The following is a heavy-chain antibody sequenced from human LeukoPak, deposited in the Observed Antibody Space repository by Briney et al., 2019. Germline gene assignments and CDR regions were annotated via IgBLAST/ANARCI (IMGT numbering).Heavy chain of an antibody. D-gene: IGHD3-9*01. J-gene: IGHJ4*02. Sequence: SETLSLTCTVSGGSISSYYWSWIRQPPGKGLEWIGYIYYSGSTNYNPSLQSRVTISVDTSKNQFSLKLRSVTAADTAVYYCARGYDWLPAYFDYWGQGTLVTVSS. CDR2: IYYSGST. CDR1: GGSISSYY. V-gene: IGHV4-59*01. CDR3: ARGYDWLPAYFDY.